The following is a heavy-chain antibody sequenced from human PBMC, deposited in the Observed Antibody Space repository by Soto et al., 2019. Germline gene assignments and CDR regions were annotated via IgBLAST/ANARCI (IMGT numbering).Heavy chain of an antibody. CDR2: IGESGTPT. CDR3: ARYIPGVRYYGMDV. D-gene: IGHD2-2*01. CDR1: GFTFSSYA. V-gene: IGHV3-23*01. Sequence: EVQLLESGGGLVQPGGSLRLSCAASGFTFSSYAMKWVRQAPGKGLEWVSLIGESGTPTYYADSVKGRFTISRDNSGNPLCLEMYSLRAEDTAVYYCARYIPGVRYYGMDVWGQGTTVTVSS. J-gene: IGHJ6*02.